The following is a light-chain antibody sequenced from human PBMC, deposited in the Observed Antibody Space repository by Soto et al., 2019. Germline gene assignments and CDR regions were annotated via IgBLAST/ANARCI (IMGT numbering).Light chain of an antibody. CDR1: NRDVGGYNY. J-gene: IGLJ1*01. CDR2: EVN. Sequence: SSLTQPPSTPASPGHSVTISCTGTNRDVGGYNYVSWYQQYPGKAPNVIIYEVNERPSGVPDRFSGSKTSNTASLTVSVPQTADEADYYGSSYAGSNWYVFGSGTKVTVL. CDR3: SSYAGSNWYV. V-gene: IGLV2-8*01.